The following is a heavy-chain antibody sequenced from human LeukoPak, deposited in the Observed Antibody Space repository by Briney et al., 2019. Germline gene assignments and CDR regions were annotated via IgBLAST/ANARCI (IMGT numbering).Heavy chain of an antibody. D-gene: IGHD2-15*01. J-gene: IGHJ6*02. CDR2: INHSGST. CDR1: GGSFSGYY. Sequence: PSETLSLTCAVYGGSFSGYYWSWIRQPPGKGLEWIGEINHSGSTNYNPSLKSRVTISVDTSKNQFSLKLSSVTAADTAVYYCALGYCSGGSCFNYYYYYGMDVWGQGTTVTVSS. V-gene: IGHV4-34*01. CDR3: ALGYCSGGSCFNYYYYYGMDV.